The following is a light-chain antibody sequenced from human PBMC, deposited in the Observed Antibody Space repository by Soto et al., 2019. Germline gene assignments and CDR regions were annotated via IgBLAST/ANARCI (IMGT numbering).Light chain of an antibody. CDR2: DVS. Sequence: PACMSGVSVSAVAVSCTKKSSDIGGYNYVSWYQQHPGKAPKLMIYDVSNRPSGVSNRFSGSKSGNTASLTISGLFVEDEADYYCSSYTSSSTLYVFGTGTKVTVL. J-gene: IGLJ1*01. CDR1: SSDIGGYNY. V-gene: IGLV2-14*01. CDR3: SSYTSSSTLYV.